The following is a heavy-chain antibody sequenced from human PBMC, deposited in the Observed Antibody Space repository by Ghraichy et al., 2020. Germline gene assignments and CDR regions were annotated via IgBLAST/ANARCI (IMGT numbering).Heavy chain of an antibody. CDR2: MNPNSGNT. V-gene: IGHV1-8*01. Sequence: ASVKVSCKASGYTFTSYDINWVRQATGQGLEWMGWMNPNSGNTGYAQKFQGRVTMTRNTSISTAYMELSSLRSEDTAVYYCARWKANYDILTGYTRGFDPWGQGTLVTVSS. D-gene: IGHD3-9*01. CDR1: GYTFTSYD. J-gene: IGHJ5*02. CDR3: ARWKANYDILTGYTRGFDP.